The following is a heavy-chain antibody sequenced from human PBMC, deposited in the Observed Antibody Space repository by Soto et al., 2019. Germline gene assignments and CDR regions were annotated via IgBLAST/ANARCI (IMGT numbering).Heavy chain of an antibody. J-gene: IGHJ4*02. Sequence: SETLSLTCTVSGGSISSSSYYWGWIRQPPGKGLEWIGSIYYSGSTYYNPSLKSRVTISVDTSKNQFSLKLSSVTAADTAVYYCARHTTSLTGDFDYWGQGTLVTVSS. CDR1: GGSISSSSYY. D-gene: IGHD7-27*01. CDR2: IYYSGST. V-gene: IGHV4-39*01. CDR3: ARHTTSLTGDFDY.